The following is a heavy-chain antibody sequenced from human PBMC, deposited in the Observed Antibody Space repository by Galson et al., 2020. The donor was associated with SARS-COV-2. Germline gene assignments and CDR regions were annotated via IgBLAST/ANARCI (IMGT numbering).Heavy chain of an antibody. CDR1: GYTLSELS. J-gene: IGHJ4*02. CDR3: ATAKAVVAYFYFDY. V-gene: IGHV1-24*01. CDR2: FDPEDGET. Sequence: ASVKVSCKVSGYTLSELSMHWVRQAPGKGLEWIGGFDPEDGETVYPQKFQGRVTMTEDTSTATVYMELSGLRSEDTAVYYCATAKAVVAYFYFDYWGQGTLVTVSS. D-gene: IGHD3-10*01.